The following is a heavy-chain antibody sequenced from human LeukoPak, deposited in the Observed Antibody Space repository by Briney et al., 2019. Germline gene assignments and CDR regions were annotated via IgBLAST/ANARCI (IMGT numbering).Heavy chain of an antibody. J-gene: IGHJ4*02. CDR2: ISSSGDTI. Sequence: GGSLRLSCAASGFTFSSHEMNWVSQAPGKGLEWVSYISSSGDTIYYADSVKGRFTISRDNAKKSLYLQMNSLRAEDTAVYYCARVLSHWGVDYLVQGTLVTVSS. D-gene: IGHD7-27*01. CDR3: ARVLSHWGVDY. CDR1: GFTFSSHE. V-gene: IGHV3-48*03.